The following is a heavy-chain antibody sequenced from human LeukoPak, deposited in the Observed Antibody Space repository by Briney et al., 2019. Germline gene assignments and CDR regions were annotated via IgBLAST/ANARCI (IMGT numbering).Heavy chain of an antibody. CDR2: ISTSSSYI. D-gene: IGHD1-14*01. J-gene: IGHJ4*02. CDR3: ARGTLNIPGEHGAFDY. Sequence: GGSLRLSCAASGFTFSSYSMNWVRQAPGTGLEWVSSISTSSSYIHYADSVKGRFTISRDNAKNSLYLQMNSLRAEDTAVYYCARGTLNIPGEHGAFDYWGQGTLVTVSS. V-gene: IGHV3-21*01. CDR1: GFTFSSYS.